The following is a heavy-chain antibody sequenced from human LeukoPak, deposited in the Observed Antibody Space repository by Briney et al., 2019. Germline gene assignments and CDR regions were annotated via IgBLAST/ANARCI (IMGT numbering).Heavy chain of an antibody. V-gene: IGHV3-30*03. CDR1: GFTFSSYG. D-gene: IGHD6-13*01. J-gene: IGHJ3*02. Sequence: GGSLRLSCAASGFTFSSYGMHWVRQAPGKGLEWVAVISYDGSNKYYADSVKGRFTISRDNSKNTLYLQMNSLRAEDTAVYYCARRRGEVSNWSEVAFDIWGQGTMVTVSS. CDR2: ISYDGSNK. CDR3: ARRRGEVSNWSEVAFDI.